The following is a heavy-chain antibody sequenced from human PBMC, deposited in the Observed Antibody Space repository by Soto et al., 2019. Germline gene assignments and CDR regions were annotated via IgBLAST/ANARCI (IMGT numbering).Heavy chain of an antibody. V-gene: IGHV3-64D*06. CDR1: GFIFSIYA. J-gene: IGHJ4*02. CDR3: VKGEYYYDGSAYYPFDY. Sequence: GGSLRLSCAASGFIFSIYAIHWVRQAPGKGLEYVSFISTDGSRTHYADSVKGRFTISRDNSKNTAYLQMSSLRPEDTAMYYCVKGEYYYDGSAYYPFDYWGQGRMVTVS. CDR2: ISTDGSRT. D-gene: IGHD3-22*01.